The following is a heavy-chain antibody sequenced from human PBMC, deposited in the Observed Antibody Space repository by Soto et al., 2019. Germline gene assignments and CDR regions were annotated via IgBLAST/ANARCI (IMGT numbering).Heavy chain of an antibody. Sequence: SETLSLTCTVSGGSISSYYWSWIRQPPGKGLEWTRYIYYSGSTNYNPSLKSRVTISVDTSKNQFSLKLSSVTAADTAVYYCARGHMITFGGVIVDYWGQGTLVTAPQ. CDR1: GGSISSYY. V-gene: IGHV4-59*08. D-gene: IGHD3-16*02. J-gene: IGHJ4*02. CDR2: IYYSGST. CDR3: ARGHMITFGGVIVDY.